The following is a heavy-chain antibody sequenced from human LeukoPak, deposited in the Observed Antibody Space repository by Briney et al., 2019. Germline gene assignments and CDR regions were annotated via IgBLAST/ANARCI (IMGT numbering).Heavy chain of an antibody. CDR3: ARGMVSYYGSFDY. V-gene: IGHV4-4*07. D-gene: IGHD1-26*01. Sequence: PSETLSLTCTVSGGSIGSYYWSWIRQPAGKGLEWIGRIYSSGGTNYNPSLKSRVTMSVDTSKNQFSLKLSSVTAADTAAYYCARGMVSYYGSFDYWGQGTLVTVSS. CDR1: GGSIGSYY. CDR2: IYSSGGT. J-gene: IGHJ4*02.